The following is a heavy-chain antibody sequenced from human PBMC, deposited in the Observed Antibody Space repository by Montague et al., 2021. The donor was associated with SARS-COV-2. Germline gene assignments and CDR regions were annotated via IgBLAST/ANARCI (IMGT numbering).Heavy chain of an antibody. J-gene: IGHJ6*02. D-gene: IGHD3-10*01. Sequence: SLRLSCAASGFTFSSYDMHWVRQATGKGLEWVSAIGTAGDTYYPGSVKGRFTISRENAKNSLYLQMNSLRAGDTAVYYCARGVIMVQGVISRYYYYGMDVWGQGTTVTVSS. CDR1: GFTFSSYD. CDR3: ARGVIMVQGVISRYYYYGMDV. V-gene: IGHV3-13*04. CDR2: IGTAGDT.